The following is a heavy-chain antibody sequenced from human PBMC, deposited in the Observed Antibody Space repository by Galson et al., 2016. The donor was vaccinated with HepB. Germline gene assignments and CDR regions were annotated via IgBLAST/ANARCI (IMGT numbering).Heavy chain of an antibody. D-gene: IGHD5-12*01. CDR3: ARGTSGYYGPVDY. V-gene: IGHV5-51*01. J-gene: IGHJ4*02. CDR2: IYPGDSDT. CDR1: GYYYDTYW. Sequence: QSGAEVKKPGESLKISCKGSGYYYDTYWIGWVRQMPGKGLEWMGIIYPGDSDTRYRPSFQGQVTISADMSISTSYLQWSSLKASDTATYYCARGTSGYYGPVDYWGQGTLVTVSS.